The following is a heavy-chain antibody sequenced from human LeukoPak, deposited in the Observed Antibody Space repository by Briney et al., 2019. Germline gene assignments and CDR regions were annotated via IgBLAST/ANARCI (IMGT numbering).Heavy chain of an antibody. J-gene: IGHJ5*02. D-gene: IGHD3-22*01. CDR3: AKVKSSLRVVGA. Sequence: GGSLRLSCAASGFIFRSSSMSWVRQAPGKGLEWVSSISAIGDITHYAESVQGRFTISRDNSGNTLYVQMNSLSVDDTAVYYCAKVKSSLRVVGAWGQGTLVTVSS. CDR1: GFIFRSSS. V-gene: IGHV3-23*01. CDR2: ISAIGDIT.